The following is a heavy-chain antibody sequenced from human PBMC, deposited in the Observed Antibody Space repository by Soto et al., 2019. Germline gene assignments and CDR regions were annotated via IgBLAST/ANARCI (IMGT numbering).Heavy chain of an antibody. J-gene: IGHJ6*02. CDR3: ARITGYYDFWSAYYYGMDV. CDR2: INHSGST. V-gene: IGHV4-34*01. D-gene: IGHD3-3*01. CDR1: GGSFSGYY. Sequence: SETLSLTCAVYGGSFSGYYWSWIRQPPGKGLEWIGEINHSGSTNYNPSLKSRVTISVDTSKNQFSLKLSSVTAADTAVYYCARITGYYDFWSAYYYGMDVWGQGTKVTVS.